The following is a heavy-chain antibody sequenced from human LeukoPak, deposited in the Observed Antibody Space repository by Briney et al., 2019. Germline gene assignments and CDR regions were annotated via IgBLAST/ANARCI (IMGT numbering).Heavy chain of an antibody. CDR3: AKGTSYYYYYGMDV. CDR1: GFTFSSYA. V-gene: IGHV3-23*01. J-gene: IGHJ6*02. Sequence: GGSLRLSCAASGFTFSSYAMSWVRQAPGKGLEWVSAISGSGGSTYYADSVKGRFTISRDNSKNTLYLQMNSLRAEDTAVYYCAKGTSYYYYYGMDVWGQGTTVTVSS. CDR2: ISGSGGST. D-gene: IGHD3-3*01.